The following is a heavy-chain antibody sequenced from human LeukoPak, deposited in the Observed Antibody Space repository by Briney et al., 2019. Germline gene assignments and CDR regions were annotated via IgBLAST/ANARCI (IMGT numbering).Heavy chain of an antibody. J-gene: IGHJ6*03. Sequence: SLRLTCAASGFTFSSYAMDWVRQGPAQGWEWVGFIRSKVYGGTPEYAATVKGRLTISSDDSEMILYMLMNSLKTEDTAAYYCSCSVTTRRGWYYYMDVRRKGAKVSICS. CDR1: GFTFSSYA. CDR2: IRSKVYGGTP. V-gene: IGHV3-49*04. D-gene: IGHD4-17*01. CDR3: SCSVTTRRGWYYYMDV.